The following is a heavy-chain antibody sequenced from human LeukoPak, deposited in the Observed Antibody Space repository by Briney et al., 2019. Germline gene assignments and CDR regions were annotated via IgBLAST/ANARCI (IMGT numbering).Heavy chain of an antibody. Sequence: PSKALSLTRTVPGGSISSYYWSWIRQPAGKGLEWIGRIYTSGSTNYNPSLKSRVTMSVDTSKNQFSLKLSSVTAADTAVYYGASVDTAMYDAFDIWGQGTMVTVSS. D-gene: IGHD5-18*01. CDR2: IYTSGST. J-gene: IGHJ3*02. CDR3: ASVDTAMYDAFDI. V-gene: IGHV4-4*07. CDR1: GGSISSYY.